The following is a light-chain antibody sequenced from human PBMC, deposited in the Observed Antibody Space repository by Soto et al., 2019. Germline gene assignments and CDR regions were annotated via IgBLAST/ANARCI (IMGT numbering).Light chain of an antibody. CDR1: SSDIGFYNY. Sequence: QSALTQPASVSGSPGQWITISCTGTSSDIGFYNYVSWYQQYPGKAPKVVIYEVKNRPSGVSNRFSGSKSGNTASLTISGLQADDEADYYCCSYTSSSTLYVFGTGTKVTVL. CDR3: CSYTSSSTLYV. CDR2: EVK. J-gene: IGLJ1*01. V-gene: IGLV2-14*01.